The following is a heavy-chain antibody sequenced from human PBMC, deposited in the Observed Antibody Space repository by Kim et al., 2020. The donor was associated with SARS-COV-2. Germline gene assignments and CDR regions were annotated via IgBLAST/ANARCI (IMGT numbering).Heavy chain of an antibody. V-gene: IGHV3-33*01. Sequence: GGSLRLSCVASGFTFSNEGMHWVRQAPGKGLEWVAVIRSDGSNINYADSVKGRFTISRDNSKNTLFLQMNSLKVEDTGVYYCVRALHGHGMEIRGQGTTVTVSS. CDR2: IRSDGSNI. CDR3: VRALHGHGMEI. D-gene: IGHD2-8*01. CDR1: GFTFSNEG. J-gene: IGHJ6*02.